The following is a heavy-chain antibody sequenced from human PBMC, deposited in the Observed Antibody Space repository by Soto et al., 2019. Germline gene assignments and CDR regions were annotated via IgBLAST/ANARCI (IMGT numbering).Heavy chain of an antibody. V-gene: IGHV3-23*01. D-gene: IGHD3-10*01. CDR3: ASRRDASGSYFDS. Sequence: GGSLRLSCAASGFTFSSFAMSWVRQAPGKGLEWVSAINDSGGSTYSADSVKGRFTISRDNSKNTLYLQMNSLRADDTAVYYCASRRDASGSYFDSWSQGTMVTVYS. J-gene: IGHJ4*02. CDR2: INDSGGST. CDR1: GFTFSSFA.